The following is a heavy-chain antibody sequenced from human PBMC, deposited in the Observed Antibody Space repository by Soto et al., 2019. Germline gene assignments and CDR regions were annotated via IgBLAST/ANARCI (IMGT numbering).Heavy chain of an antibody. CDR1: GFTFSSYS. V-gene: IGHV3-48*01. CDR2: ISSSSSTI. D-gene: IGHD6-19*01. J-gene: IGHJ3*01. Sequence: ELQLVESGGGLVQPGGALRLSCAASGFTFSSYSMHWVRQAPGKGLEWVLYISSSSSTIYYGDAVKRRFTISRDKAKNSLYLQMNSLRAEDRAVYYGARPKKGIAVAGSVNAFDLWGQGTMVTVSS. CDR3: ARPKKGIAVAGSVNAFDL.